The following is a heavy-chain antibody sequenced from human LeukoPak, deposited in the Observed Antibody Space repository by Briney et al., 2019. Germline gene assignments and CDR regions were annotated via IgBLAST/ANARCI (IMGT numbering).Heavy chain of an antibody. CDR1: GGSISSYY. D-gene: IGHD3-16*02. J-gene: IGHJ4*02. Sequence: SETLSLTCTVSGGSISSYYWSWIRQPPGKGLEWIGYIYYSGSTNYNPSLKSRVTISVDTSKNQFSLKLSSVTAADTAVYYCARGNYDYVWGSYRLSQISFDYWGQGTLVTVSS. CDR3: ARGNYDYVWGSYRLSQISFDY. V-gene: IGHV4-59*01. CDR2: IYYSGST.